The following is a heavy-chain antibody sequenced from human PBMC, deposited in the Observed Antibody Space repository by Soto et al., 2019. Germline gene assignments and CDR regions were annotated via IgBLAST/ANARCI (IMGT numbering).Heavy chain of an antibody. CDR3: ALELEMATGVDY. J-gene: IGHJ4*02. CDR2: IYWDDDK. V-gene: IGHV2-5*02. Sequence: QITLKEYGPTLVKPTQTLTLTCTFSGFSLSTSGVGVGWIRQPPGKALEWLALIYWDDDKRYSPSLKSRLTITKDTSKNQVVLTMTNMDPVDTATYYCALELEMATGVDYWGQGTLVTVSS. D-gene: IGHD5-12*01. CDR1: GFSLSTSGVG.